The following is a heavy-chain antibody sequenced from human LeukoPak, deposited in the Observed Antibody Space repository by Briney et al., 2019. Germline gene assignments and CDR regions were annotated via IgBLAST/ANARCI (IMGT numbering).Heavy chain of an antibody. Sequence: QPGRSLRLSCAASGFTFSSYGMNWVRQSPGKGLEWVSYIRSSSSIIHYADSVKGRFTISRDNAKSSLYLQMNSLRDEDTAVYYCARNLYDFLTGFDSWGQGTLVTVSS. V-gene: IGHV3-48*02. CDR1: GFTFSSYG. CDR2: IRSSSSII. CDR3: ARNLYDFLTGFDS. J-gene: IGHJ4*02. D-gene: IGHD3-9*01.